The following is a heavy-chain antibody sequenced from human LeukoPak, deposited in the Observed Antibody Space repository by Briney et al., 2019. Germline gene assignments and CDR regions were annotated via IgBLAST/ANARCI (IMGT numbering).Heavy chain of an antibody. D-gene: IGHD3-3*01. CDR2: ISDGGGST. V-gene: IGHV3-23*01. Sequence: GGSLRPSCAASGFAFNNYVMTWVRQAPGKGLEWVSSISDGGGSTYYTDSVKGRFTISRDNSKNTLYLQMNSLRAEDTALYYCAKGSTVSGSYYGMDVWGHATTVTVSS. J-gene: IGHJ6*02. CDR3: AKGSTVSGSYYGMDV. CDR1: GFAFNNYV.